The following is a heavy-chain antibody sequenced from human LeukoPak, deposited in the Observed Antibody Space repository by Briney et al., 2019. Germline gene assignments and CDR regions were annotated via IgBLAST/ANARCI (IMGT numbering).Heavy chain of an antibody. J-gene: IGHJ4*02. D-gene: IGHD5-18*01. CDR3: ARGPLYSYGYDYSDY. Sequence: PGGSLRLSCAASGFTFSSYGMHWVRQGPGKGLEWVAVIWYDGSNKYYADSVKGRFTISRDNSKNTLYLQMNSLRAEDTAVYYCARGPLYSYGYDYSDYWGQGTLVTVSS. CDR1: GFTFSSYG. CDR2: IWYDGSNK. V-gene: IGHV3-33*01.